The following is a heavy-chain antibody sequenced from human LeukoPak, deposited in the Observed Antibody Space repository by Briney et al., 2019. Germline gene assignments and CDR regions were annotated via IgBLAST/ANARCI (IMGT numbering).Heavy chain of an antibody. CDR2: INPNSGGT. D-gene: IGHD5-12*01. V-gene: IGHV1-2*04. CDR3: ARFPLWGYQGNYYGMDV. Sequence: GASVKVSCKASGYTFTGYYMHWVRQAPGQGLEWMGWINPNSGGTNYAQKFQGWVTMTRDTSISTAYMELSRLRSDDTAVYYCARFPLWGYQGNYYGMDVWGQGTTVTVSS. CDR1: GYTFTGYY. J-gene: IGHJ6*02.